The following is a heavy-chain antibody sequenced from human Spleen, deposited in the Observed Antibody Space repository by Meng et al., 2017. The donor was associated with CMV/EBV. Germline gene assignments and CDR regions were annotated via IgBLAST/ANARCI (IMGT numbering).Heavy chain of an antibody. CDR2: INNSGST. J-gene: IGHJ6*02. CDR1: GGSFSGYY. D-gene: IGHD2-2*01. Sequence: SETLSLTCAVYGGSFSGYYLSWIRQSPGKGLEWIGEINNSGSTNYIPSLRSRVTISLDTSNKQVSLRLTSVTAADTAVYYCARDRGGYCNTTSCYLLGFLSGMDVWGQGTTVTVSS. CDR3: ARDRGGYCNTTSCYLLGFLSGMDV. V-gene: IGHV4-34*01.